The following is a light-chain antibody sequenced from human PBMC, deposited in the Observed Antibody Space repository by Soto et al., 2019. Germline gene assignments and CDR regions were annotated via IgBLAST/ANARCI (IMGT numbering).Light chain of an antibody. CDR2: GAS. CDR1: QSVSSSY. CDR3: QHYGSYSET. V-gene: IGKV3-20*01. J-gene: IGKJ1*01. Sequence: EILVTHAPCTRSRSPGARATLSCRASQSVSSSYLAWYQQKPGQAPRLLIYGASSRASGIPERFSGSGSGTEFTLTISGLQPDDFAAYYCQHYGSYSETFGQGTKVDIK.